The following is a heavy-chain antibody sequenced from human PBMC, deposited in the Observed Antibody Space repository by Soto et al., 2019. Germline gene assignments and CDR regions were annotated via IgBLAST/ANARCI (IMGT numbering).Heavy chain of an antibody. CDR3: ASHHESIAELGGFDR. CDR2: ISSSSSTI. CDR1: GFTFSSYS. V-gene: IGHV3-48*01. D-gene: IGHD6-6*01. J-gene: IGHJ5*02. Sequence: EVQLVESGGGLVQPGGSLRLSCAASGFTFSSYSMNWVRQAPGKGLEWVSYISSSSSTIYYAHSVKGRFTISRDNGKNSLYLQMNRQRADSTAVYYHASHHESIAELGGFDRWGQETLVTVST.